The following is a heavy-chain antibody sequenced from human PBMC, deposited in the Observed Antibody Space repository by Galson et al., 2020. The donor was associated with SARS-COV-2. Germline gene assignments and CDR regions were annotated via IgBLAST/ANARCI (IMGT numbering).Heavy chain of an antibody. D-gene: IGHD3-9*01. J-gene: IGHJ6*03. CDR3: AREVRGYYDILTGYQKYYYYYDMDV. V-gene: IGHV4-59*01. CDR1: GGSISSYY. CDR2: IYYSGST. Sequence: SATLSLTCTVSGGSISSYYWSWILQPPGTGLEWMGYIYYSGSTNYNPTPTSRVTISADTPKNQFSLKLSSLTAADTAVYYCAREVRGYYDILTGYQKYYYYYDMDVWGKGTTVTVSS.